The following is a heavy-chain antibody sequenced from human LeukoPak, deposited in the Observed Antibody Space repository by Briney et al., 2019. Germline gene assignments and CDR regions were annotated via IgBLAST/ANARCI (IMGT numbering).Heavy chain of an antibody. CDR1: GYTFTSYG. V-gene: IGHV1-18*01. Sequence: GASVKVSCKASGYTFTSYGISWVRQAPGQGLEWMGWISVYNGNTNYAQKVQGRVTMTTDTSTSTAYMELRSLRSDDTAVYYCAKEGAGSSRWPAEYFQHWGQGTLVTVSS. CDR3: AKEGAGSSRWPAEYFQH. J-gene: IGHJ1*01. CDR2: ISVYNGNT. D-gene: IGHD6-13*01.